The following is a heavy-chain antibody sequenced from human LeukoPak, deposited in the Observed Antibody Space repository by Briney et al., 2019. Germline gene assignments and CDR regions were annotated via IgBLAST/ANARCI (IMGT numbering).Heavy chain of an antibody. CDR1: GGRFSRYA. CDR3: ASWHSWTSDSGYYNAMDV. V-gene: IGHV1-69*04. CDR2: IIPILDTT. D-gene: IGHD1-20*01. Sequence: ASVKVSCKASGGRFSRYAISLLRQAPGQGPEWMGRIIPILDTTNYAQKFQGRVTITADKSTSTAYMELRSMKYEDTAVYYCASWHSWTSDSGYYNAMDVRGQGTTVTVSS. J-gene: IGHJ6*02.